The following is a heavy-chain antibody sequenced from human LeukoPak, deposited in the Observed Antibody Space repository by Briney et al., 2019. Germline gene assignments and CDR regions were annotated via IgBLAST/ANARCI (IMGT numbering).Heavy chain of an antibody. Sequence: SETLSLTSTVSGDSMSDSYWSWIRQPPGKGLEWIGTVYYTGNTYYNPSLKSRVAISVDTSKNQFSLQLTSMTAADTAVYYCARLRAMAGHRGGFDFWGRGTMVTVSS. CDR3: ARLRAMAGHRGGFDF. CDR1: GDSMSDSY. J-gene: IGHJ3*01. V-gene: IGHV4-59*04. D-gene: IGHD6-19*01. CDR2: VYYTGNT.